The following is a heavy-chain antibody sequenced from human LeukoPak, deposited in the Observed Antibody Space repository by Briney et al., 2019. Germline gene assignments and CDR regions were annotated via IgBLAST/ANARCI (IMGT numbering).Heavy chain of an antibody. CDR2: ISGSGGST. D-gene: IGHD6-19*01. V-gene: IGHV3-23*01. Sequence: GGSLRLSCAASGFTFSTYAMSWVRQAPGKGLEWVSTISGSGGSTYYADSVKGRFTISRVNSKNTLYLQMNSLRAEDTALYYCAKDPPDIAVAGYFDYWGQGTLVTVSS. CDR3: AKDPPDIAVAGYFDY. CDR1: GFTFSTYA. J-gene: IGHJ4*02.